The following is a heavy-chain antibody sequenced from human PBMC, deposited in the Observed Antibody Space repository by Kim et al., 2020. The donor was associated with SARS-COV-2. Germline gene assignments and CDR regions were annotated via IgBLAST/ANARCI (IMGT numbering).Heavy chain of an antibody. J-gene: IGHJ4*01. V-gene: IGHV4-38-2*02. CDR2: IYHSGST. Sequence: SETLSLTCTVSGYSISSGYYWGWIRQPPGKGLEWIGSIYHSGSTYYNPSLKSRVTISVDTSKNQFSLKLSSVTAADTAVYYCARWMVRGVIIPTPDYWG. CDR1: GYSISSGYY. CDR3: ARWMVRGVIIPTPDY. D-gene: IGHD3-10*01.